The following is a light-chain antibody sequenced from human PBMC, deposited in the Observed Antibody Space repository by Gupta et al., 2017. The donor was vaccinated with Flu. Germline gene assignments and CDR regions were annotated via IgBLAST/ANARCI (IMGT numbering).Light chain of an antibody. CDR3: QQTDSTPPKT. V-gene: IGKV1-39*01. CDR2: AAS. J-gene: IGKJ4*01. Sequence: SSLSASVGDRVTITCRASQTIRNYLNWYQQKPGKAPKLLIYAASSLQSGVPSRFSGGGSGTDFTLTISSLQPEDFATYYCQQTDSTPPKTFGGGTKVEIK. CDR1: QTIRNY.